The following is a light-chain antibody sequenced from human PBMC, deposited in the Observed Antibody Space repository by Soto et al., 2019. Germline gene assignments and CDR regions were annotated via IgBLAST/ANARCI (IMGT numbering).Light chain of an antibody. V-gene: IGLV2-23*01. J-gene: IGLJ2*01. CDR2: EGS. CDR1: SSDVGTYNL. Sequence: QSALTQPASVSGSPGQSITISCTGTSSDVGTYNLVSWYQQHPGKAPKLMIYEGSKRPSGVSNRFSASKSGNTASLTISGLQAEDEAEYYCCSYAGRSTLIFGGGTKVTVL. CDR3: CSYAGRSTLI.